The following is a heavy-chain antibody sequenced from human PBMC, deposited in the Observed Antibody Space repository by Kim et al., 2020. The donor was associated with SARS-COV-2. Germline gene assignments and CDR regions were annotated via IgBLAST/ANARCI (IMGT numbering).Heavy chain of an antibody. D-gene: IGHD3-10*01. V-gene: IGHV3-21*01. CDR2: ISSSSSYI. CDR1: GFTFSGYS. J-gene: IGHJ3*02. CDR3: ARDARGSGSYYNVAYDAFDI. Sequence: GGSLRLSCAASGFTFSGYSMNWVRQAPGKGLEWVSSISSSSSYIYYADSVKGRFTISRDNAKNSLFLQMNSLRAEDTAVYYCARDARGSGSYYNVAYDAFDIWGQGTMVTVSS.